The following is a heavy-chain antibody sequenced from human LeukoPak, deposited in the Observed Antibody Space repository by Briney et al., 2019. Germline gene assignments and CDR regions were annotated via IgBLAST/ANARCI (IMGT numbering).Heavy chain of an antibody. V-gene: IGHV3-21*01. Sequence: GGSLRLSCAASGFTFSSYSMNWVRQAPGKGLEWVSSIGSSSSYIYYADSVKGRFTISRDNAKNSLYLQMNSLRAEDTAVYYCAKDLGSSGYYIFDYWGQGTLVTVSS. J-gene: IGHJ4*02. CDR1: GFTFSSYS. CDR2: IGSSSSYI. CDR3: AKDLGSSGYYIFDY. D-gene: IGHD3-22*01.